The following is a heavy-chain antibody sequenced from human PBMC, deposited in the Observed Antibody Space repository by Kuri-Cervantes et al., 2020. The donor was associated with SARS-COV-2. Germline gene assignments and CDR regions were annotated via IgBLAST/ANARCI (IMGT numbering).Heavy chain of an antibody. V-gene: IGHV3-30*01. CDR3: ARDRPATGMDV. CDR1: GFTFSSYA. Sequence: GESLKISCAASGFTFSSYAMHWVRQAPGKGLEWVAVISYDGSNKYYADSVKGRFTISRDNSKNTLYLQMNSLRAEDTAVYYCARDRPATGMDVWGQGTTVTVSS. CDR2: ISYDGSNK. D-gene: IGHD6-25*01. J-gene: IGHJ6*02.